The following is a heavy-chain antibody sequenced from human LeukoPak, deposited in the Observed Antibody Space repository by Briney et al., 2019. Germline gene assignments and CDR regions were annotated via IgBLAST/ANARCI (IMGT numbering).Heavy chain of an antibody. D-gene: IGHD3-22*01. J-gene: IGHJ1*01. Sequence: ASVKVSCKASGYTFTGYYMHWVRQAPGQGLEWMGLINPSGGSTSYAEKFQGRVIMTRDMSTTTDYMELSSLRSEDTAVYYCARPTYYYDSSGYEEYFQHWGQGTLVTVSS. CDR3: ARPTYYYDSSGYEEYFQH. V-gene: IGHV1-46*01. CDR1: GYTFTGYY. CDR2: INPSGGST.